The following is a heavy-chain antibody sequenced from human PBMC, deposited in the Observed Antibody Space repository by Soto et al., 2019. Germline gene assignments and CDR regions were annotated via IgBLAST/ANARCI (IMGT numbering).Heavy chain of an antibody. J-gene: IGHJ6*02. Sequence: PSETLSLTCTVSGGSISNAAYSWSWIRQPPGKGLEWIGYIYPSGMPFYNPSLRSRVTISIDRSNDQFSLNLKSVTAADTAVYYCATTEPRSNDYGDYAPPYYYYYGMDVWGQGTTVTVSS. D-gene: IGHD4-17*01. CDR2: IYPSGMP. CDR3: ATTEPRSNDYGDYAPPYYYYYGMDV. CDR1: GGSISNAAYS. V-gene: IGHV4-30-2*01.